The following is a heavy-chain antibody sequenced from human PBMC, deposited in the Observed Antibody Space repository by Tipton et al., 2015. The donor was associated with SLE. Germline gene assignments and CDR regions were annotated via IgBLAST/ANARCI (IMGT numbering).Heavy chain of an antibody. D-gene: IGHD5-18*01. CDR3: ARARLGRGYSYGYGAFDI. Sequence: GLVKPSETLSLTCTVSGGSISSYYWSWIRQPPGKGLEWIGYIYYSGSTNYNPSLKSRVTISVDTSKNQFSLKLSSVTAADTAVYYCARARLGRGYSYGYGAFDIWGQGTMVTVSS. J-gene: IGHJ3*02. CDR2: IYYSGST. V-gene: IGHV4-59*01. CDR1: GGSISSYY.